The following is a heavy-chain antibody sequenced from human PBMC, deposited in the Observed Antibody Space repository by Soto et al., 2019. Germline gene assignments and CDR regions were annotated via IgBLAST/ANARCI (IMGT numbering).Heavy chain of an antibody. Sequence: PSETLSLTCSVSGGSISSGDYYWSWIRQPPGKGLEWIGYIYYSGSTYYNPSLKSRVTISVDTSKNQFSLKLSSVTAADTAVYYCARDRGYYGGNAIDYWGQGTLVTVSS. CDR3: ARDRGYYGGNAIDY. V-gene: IGHV4-30-4*01. D-gene: IGHD4-17*01. CDR2: IYYSGST. CDR1: GGSISSGDYY. J-gene: IGHJ4*02.